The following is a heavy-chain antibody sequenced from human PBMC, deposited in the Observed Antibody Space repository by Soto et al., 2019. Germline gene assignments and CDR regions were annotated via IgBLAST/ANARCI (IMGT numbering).Heavy chain of an antibody. V-gene: IGHV4-30-4*01. CDR3: ARGSGGRPQSLWFDP. CDR2: IYYSGST. D-gene: IGHD3-16*01. Sequence: SETLSLTCTVSGGSISSGDYYWSWIRQPPGKGLEWIGYIYYSGSTYYNPSLKSRVTISVDTSKNQFSLKLSSVTAADTAVYYCARGSGGRPQSLWFDPWGQGTLVTVSS. CDR1: GGSISSGDYY. J-gene: IGHJ5*02.